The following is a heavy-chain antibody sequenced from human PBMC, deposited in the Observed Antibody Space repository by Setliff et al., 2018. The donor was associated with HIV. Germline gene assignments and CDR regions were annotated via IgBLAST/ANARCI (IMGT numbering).Heavy chain of an antibody. D-gene: IGHD3-10*01. Sequence: LSLTCAVYGGSFSGYYWSWIRQPPGKGLEWIGEINHSGSTNYNPSLKSRVTISVDTSKNQFSLKLSSVTAADTAVYYCARASYYGSGSYYRVEGGFDYWGQGTLVTVSS. CDR1: GGSFSGYY. J-gene: IGHJ4*02. CDR2: INHSGST. CDR3: ARASYYGSGSYYRVEGGFDY. V-gene: IGHV4-34*01.